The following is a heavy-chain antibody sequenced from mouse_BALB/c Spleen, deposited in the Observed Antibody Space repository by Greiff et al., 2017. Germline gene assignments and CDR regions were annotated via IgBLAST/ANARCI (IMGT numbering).Heavy chain of an antibody. V-gene: IGHV5-4*02. CDR2: ISDGGSYT. CDR3: ARAYYRYEDYYAMDY. D-gene: IGHD2-14*01. CDR1: GFTFSDYY. J-gene: IGHJ4*01. Sequence: EVHLVESGGGLVKPGGSLKLSCAASGFTFSDYYMYWVRQTPEKRLEWVATISDGGSYTYYPDSVKGRFTISRDNAKNNLYLQMSSLKSEDTAMYYCARAYYRYEDYYAMDYWGQGTSVTVSS.